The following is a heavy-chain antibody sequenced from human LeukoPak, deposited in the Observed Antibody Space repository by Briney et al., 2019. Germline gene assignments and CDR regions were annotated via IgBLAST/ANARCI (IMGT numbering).Heavy chain of an antibody. V-gene: IGHV4-34*01. D-gene: IGHD6-19*01. CDR2: INHSGST. CDR1: GGSFSGYY. Sequence: SETLSLTCAVYGGSFSGYYWSWLRQPPGKGLEWIGEINHSGSTNYNPSLKSRVTISVDTSNNQFSLKLSSVTAADTAVYYCARGRGYSSGWYMDYWGQGTLVTVSS. J-gene: IGHJ4*02. CDR3: ARGRGYSSGWYMDY.